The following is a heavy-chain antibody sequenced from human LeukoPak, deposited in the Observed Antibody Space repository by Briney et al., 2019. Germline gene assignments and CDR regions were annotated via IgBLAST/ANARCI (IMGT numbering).Heavy chain of an antibody. V-gene: IGHV5-51*01. D-gene: IGHD4-17*01. CDR2: IYPGDSDT. CDR3: ARSPYGDYDRDNHNLDY. J-gene: IGHJ4*02. Sequence: GESLKISCKGSGYSFTSYWIGWVRQMPGKGLGWMGIIYPGDSDTRYSPSFQGQVTISADKSISTAYLQWSSLKASDTAMYYCARSPYGDYDRDNHNLDYWGQGTLVTVSS. CDR1: GYSFTSYW.